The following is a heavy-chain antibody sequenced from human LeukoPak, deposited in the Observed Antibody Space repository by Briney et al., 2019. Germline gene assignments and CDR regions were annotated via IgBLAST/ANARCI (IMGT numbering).Heavy chain of an antibody. V-gene: IGHV1-46*01. J-gene: IGHJ4*02. Sequence: ASVKVSCNASGYTFSSYYMHCERQAPGQRLERMRITTPTAGTTSFPQQFQARVTLTSDASTSTVYMELSSLRSEDTALYYCARDYNPRRAAYEFDYWGQGTLVTVSS. CDR2: TTPTAGTT. D-gene: IGHD6-13*01. CDR3: ARDYNPRRAAYEFDY. CDR1: GYTFSSYY.